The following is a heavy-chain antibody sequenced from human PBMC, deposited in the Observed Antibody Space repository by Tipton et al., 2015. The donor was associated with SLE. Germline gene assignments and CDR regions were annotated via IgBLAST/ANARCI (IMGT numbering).Heavy chain of an antibody. CDR2: IYYSGST. Sequence: TLSLTCTVSGGSISSSSYYWGWIRQPPGKGLEWIGSIYYSGSTYYNPSLKSRVTISVDTSKNQFSLKLSSVTAADTAVYYCAREKLHYYGSGSFPWGQGTLVTVSS. CDR3: AREKLHYYGSGSFP. J-gene: IGHJ5*02. D-gene: IGHD3-10*01. V-gene: IGHV4-39*07. CDR1: GGSISSSSYY.